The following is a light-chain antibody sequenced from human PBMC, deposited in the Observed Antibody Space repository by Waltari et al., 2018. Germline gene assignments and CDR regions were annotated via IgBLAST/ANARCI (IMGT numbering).Light chain of an antibody. CDR1: QSVYTTY. CDR3: QQYGTSPWT. Sequence: IVLTQSPATLSLSPGQRATLSCRASQSVYTTYLAGYQQTPGQAPRLLIYSSSNRATGIRDRFSGSGSGTDFTLTISRREPGDFVVYYCQQYGTSPWTFGQGTKVEIK. CDR2: SSS. V-gene: IGKV3-20*01. J-gene: IGKJ1*01.